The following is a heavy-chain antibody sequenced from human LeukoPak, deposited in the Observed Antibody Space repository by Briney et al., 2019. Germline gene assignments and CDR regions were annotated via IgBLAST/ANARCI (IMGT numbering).Heavy chain of an antibody. CDR2: IYYSGST. CDR1: GGSISSYY. Sequence: SETLSLTCTVSGGSISSYYWSWIRQPPGKGLEWIGYIYYSGSTNYNPSPKSRVTISVDTSKNQFSLKLSSVTAADTAVYYCARASAGTGWFDPWGQGTLVTVSS. D-gene: IGHD6-13*01. J-gene: IGHJ5*02. V-gene: IGHV4-59*01. CDR3: ARASAGTGWFDP.